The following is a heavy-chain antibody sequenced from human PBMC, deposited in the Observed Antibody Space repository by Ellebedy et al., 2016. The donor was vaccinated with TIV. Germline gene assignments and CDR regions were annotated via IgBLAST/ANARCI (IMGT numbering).Heavy chain of an antibody. CDR3: ARAPRGGTDY. D-gene: IGHD3-10*01. J-gene: IGHJ4*02. CDR1: GFSLSSFW. CDR2: INHAGSET. Sequence: PGGSLRLSCAASGFSLSSFWMSWVRQAPGKGLESVANINHAGSETYYVDSVKGRFTISRDNAKNSLYLQMDSLTAEDTAVYFWARAPRGGTDYWGQGTLVTVSS. V-gene: IGHV3-7*03.